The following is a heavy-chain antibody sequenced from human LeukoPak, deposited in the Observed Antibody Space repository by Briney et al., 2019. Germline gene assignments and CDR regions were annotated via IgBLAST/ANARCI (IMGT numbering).Heavy chain of an antibody. D-gene: IGHD1-26*01. CDR1: GFTFSSYW. CDR2: INSDGSSL. J-gene: IGHJ4*02. CDR3: ARSRYTGSHFDY. V-gene: IGHV3-74*01. Sequence: GGSLRLSCAASGFTFSSYWVQWVRQAPGKGLVWISRINSDGSSLSYADFVKGRFTISRDNAKNTVYLQMNSLRAEDTAVYYCARSRYTGSHFDYWGQGTLVTVSS.